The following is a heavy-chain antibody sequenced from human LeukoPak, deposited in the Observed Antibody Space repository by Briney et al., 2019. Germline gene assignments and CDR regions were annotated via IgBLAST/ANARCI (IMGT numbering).Heavy chain of an antibody. V-gene: IGHV4-39*01. D-gene: IGHD3-16*02. CDR3: ARVGRDYVWGSYRRNHLDY. Sequence: PSETLSLTCTVSGGSISSSSYYWGWIRQPPGKGLEWIGSIYYSGSTYYNPSLKSRVTISVDTSKNQFSLKLSSVTAADTAVYYRARVGRDYVWGSYRRNHLDYWGQGTLVTVSS. CDR1: GGSISSSSYY. CDR2: IYYSGST. J-gene: IGHJ4*02.